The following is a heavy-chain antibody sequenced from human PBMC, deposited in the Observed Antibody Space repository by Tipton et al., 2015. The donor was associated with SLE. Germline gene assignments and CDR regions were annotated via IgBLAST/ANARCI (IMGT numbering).Heavy chain of an antibody. V-gene: IGHV4-34*01. Sequence: TLSLTCAVYGGSFSGYYWSWIRQPPGKGLEWIASIHHSGNTYYNPSLKSRVTISLDTPKNQFSLKLNSVTAADTAVYFCAREGGYAGSGSYGTVWGQGTTVTVSS. CDR2: IHHSGNT. J-gene: IGHJ6*02. D-gene: IGHD3-10*01. CDR1: GGSFSGYY. CDR3: AREGGYAGSGSYGTV.